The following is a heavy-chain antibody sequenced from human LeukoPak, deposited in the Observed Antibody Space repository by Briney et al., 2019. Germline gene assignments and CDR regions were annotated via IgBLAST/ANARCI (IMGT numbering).Heavy chain of an antibody. CDR3: TRDPSAPDY. CDR1: GFTFSSYS. J-gene: IGHJ4*02. Sequence: GGSLRLSCAASGFTFSSYSMDWVRQAPGKGLEWVSYISSSSSTIYYADSVKGRFTISRDNAKNSLYLQMNSLRAEDTAVYYCTRDPSAPDYWGQGTLVTVSS. V-gene: IGHV3-48*04. CDR2: ISSSSSTI.